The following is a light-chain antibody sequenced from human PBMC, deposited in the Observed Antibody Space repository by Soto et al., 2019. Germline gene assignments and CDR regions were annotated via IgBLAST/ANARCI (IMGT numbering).Light chain of an antibody. Sequence: EIVMTQSPATLSVSPGERATLSCRASQSVSSNLAWYQQKPGQAPRLLIYGVSTRATGIPARFSGSGSGTKFTLTISSLQSEDFAVYYCQHYNNRPHTFGGGTKV. CDR2: GVS. J-gene: IGKJ4*01. CDR3: QHYNNRPHT. V-gene: IGKV3-15*01. CDR1: QSVSSN.